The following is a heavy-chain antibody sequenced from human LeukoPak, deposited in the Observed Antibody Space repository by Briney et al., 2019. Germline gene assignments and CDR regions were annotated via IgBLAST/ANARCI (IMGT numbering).Heavy chain of an antibody. CDR1: GYTLTSYG. J-gene: IGHJ5*02. D-gene: IGHD2-2*03. V-gene: IGHV1-18*01. Sequence: ASVKVSFKASGYTLTSYGISWVRQAPGQGLEWMGWISAYNGNTNYAQKLQGRVTMTTDTSTSTAYMELRSLRSDDTAVYYCARGGGGYCSSTSCSNNWFDPWGQGTLVTVSS. CDR3: ARGGGGYCSSTSCSNNWFDP. CDR2: ISAYNGNT.